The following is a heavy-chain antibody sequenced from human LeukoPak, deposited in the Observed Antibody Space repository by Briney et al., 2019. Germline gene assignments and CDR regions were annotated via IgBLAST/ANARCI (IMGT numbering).Heavy chain of an antibody. CDR1: GFTFSSYA. D-gene: IGHD6-13*01. V-gene: IGHV3-30-3*01. CDR3: AKVTDSSSWYSDFDY. Sequence: HTGGSLRLSCAASGFTFSSYAMHWVRQAPGKGLEWVAVISYDGSNKYYADSVKGRFTISRDNSKNTLYLQMNSLRAEDTAVYYCAKVTDSSSWYSDFDYWGQGTLVTVSS. CDR2: ISYDGSNK. J-gene: IGHJ4*02.